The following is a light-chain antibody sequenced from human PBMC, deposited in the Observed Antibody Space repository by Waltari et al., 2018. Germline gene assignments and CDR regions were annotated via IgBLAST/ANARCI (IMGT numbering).Light chain of an antibody. CDR1: QSICIY. V-gene: IGKV3-20*01. J-gene: IGKJ1*01. Sequence: EIVLTHSPGTLSLSPEGRATLACRVSQSICIYLAWYQQRPGQAPRLLINHASNRAAGIPDRFSSSGSGTDFSLTISRLEHEDFAVYYCQNYERLPAMFGEGTRVDIK. CDR3: QNYERLPAM. CDR2: HAS.